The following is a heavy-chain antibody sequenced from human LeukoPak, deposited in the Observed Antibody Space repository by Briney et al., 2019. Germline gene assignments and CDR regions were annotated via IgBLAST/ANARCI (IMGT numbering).Heavy chain of an antibody. Sequence: ASVKVSCMASGYTFTSYGISWVRQAPGQGLAWMGWISAYNGNTNYAQKLQGRVTMTTDTSTSTAYMELRSLRSDDTAVYYCARESCSTNCYGMDVWGRGTTVTVSS. CDR2: ISAYNGNT. D-gene: IGHD2-2*01. J-gene: IGHJ6*02. CDR3: ARESCSTNCYGMDV. V-gene: IGHV1-18*01. CDR1: GYTFTSYG.